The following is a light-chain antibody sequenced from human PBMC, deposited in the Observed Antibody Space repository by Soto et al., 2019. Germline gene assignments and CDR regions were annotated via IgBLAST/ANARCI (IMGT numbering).Light chain of an antibody. CDR1: QSISSY. J-gene: IGKJ5*01. CDR3: QQSYNTSPIT. CDR2: AAS. Sequence: DIQIAQSPSSLSASVGDRVTITCRASQSISSYLNWYQQKPGKAPKLLIYAASHLQSGVPSRFSGSGSGTDFTLTISGLQPEDFASYYCQQSYNTSPITFGQGTRLEIK. V-gene: IGKV1-39*01.